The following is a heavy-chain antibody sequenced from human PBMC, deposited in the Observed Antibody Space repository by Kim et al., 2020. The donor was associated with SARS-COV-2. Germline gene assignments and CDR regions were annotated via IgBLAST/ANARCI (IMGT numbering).Heavy chain of an antibody. Sequence: YAASVKGRFTISRDNSKNTLYLQMHSLRAEDTAVYYCAKEYLSGSYDGYYWGQGTLVTVSS. J-gene: IGHJ4*02. V-gene: IGHV3-30*02. D-gene: IGHD1-26*01. CDR3: AKEYLSGSYDGYY.